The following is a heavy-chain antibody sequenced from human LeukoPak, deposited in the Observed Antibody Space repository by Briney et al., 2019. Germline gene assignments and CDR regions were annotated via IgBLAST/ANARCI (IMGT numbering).Heavy chain of an antibody. J-gene: IGHJ5*02. CDR3: AREKIGVLLWFGEFNWFDP. Sequence: SETLSLTCTVSGYSISSGYYWGWIRQPPGKGLEWIGSIYHSGSTYYNPSLKSRVTISVDTSKNQFSLKLSSVTAADTAVYYCAREKIGVLLWFGEFNWFDPWGQGTLVTVSS. CDR2: IYHSGST. CDR1: GYSISSGYY. V-gene: IGHV4-38-2*02. D-gene: IGHD3-10*01.